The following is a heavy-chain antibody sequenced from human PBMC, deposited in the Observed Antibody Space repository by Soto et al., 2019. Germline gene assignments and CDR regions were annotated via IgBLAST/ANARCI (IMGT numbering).Heavy chain of an antibody. J-gene: IGHJ6*02. Sequence: EVQLVESGGGLVPPGGSLRLSCAASGFTFSSYAMHWVRQAPGKGLEYVSVISSNGGSTYYANSVKGRFTISRDNSKITLYLQMGSLRAEDMAVYYCARAIWETYGMDVWGQGTTVTVSS. CDR1: GFTFSSYA. V-gene: IGHV3-64*01. D-gene: IGHD3-9*01. CDR2: ISSNGGST. CDR3: ARAIWETYGMDV.